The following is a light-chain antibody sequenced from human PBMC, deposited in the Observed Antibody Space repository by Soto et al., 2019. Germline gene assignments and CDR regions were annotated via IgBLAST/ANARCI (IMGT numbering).Light chain of an antibody. Sequence: QSVLTQPPSASVTPGQRVTISCSGSSSNIGSNTVNWYQQLPGTAPKLLIYSNNQRPSGVPDRFSGSKSGTSASLAISGLQSEDEAEYYCAAWDDSLNGYVFGTGTKRTVL. CDR1: SSNIGSNT. V-gene: IGLV1-44*01. CDR2: SNN. CDR3: AAWDDSLNGYV. J-gene: IGLJ1*01.